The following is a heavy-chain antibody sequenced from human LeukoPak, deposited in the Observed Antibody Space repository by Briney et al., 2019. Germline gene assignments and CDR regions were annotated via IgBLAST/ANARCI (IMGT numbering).Heavy chain of an antibody. V-gene: IGHV3-7*03. D-gene: IGHD1-26*01. Sequence: PGGSLRLSCAASGFTFSSYWMSWVRQAPGKGLEWVANIKQDGSEKYYVDSVKGRFTISRDSAKNSLYLQMNSLRAEDTAVYYCARDFKDSGSYYYYYGMDVWGQGTTVTVSS. J-gene: IGHJ6*01. CDR3: ARDFKDSGSYYYYYGMDV. CDR1: GFTFSSYW. CDR2: IKQDGSEK.